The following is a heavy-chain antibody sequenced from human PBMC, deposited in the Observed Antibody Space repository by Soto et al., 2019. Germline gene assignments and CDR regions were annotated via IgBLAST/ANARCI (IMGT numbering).Heavy chain of an antibody. V-gene: IGHV3-30*18. J-gene: IGHJ6*02. CDR1: GFTFSSYG. CDR2: ISYDGSNE. CDR3: AKDLHSGRAAAGTGAYYYYGMDV. Sequence: QVQLVESGGGVVQPGRSLRLSCAASGFTFSSYGMHWVRQAPGKGLEWVAVISYDGSNEYYADSVKGRFTISRDNSKNTLYLQMNSLRAEDTAVYYCAKDLHSGRAAAGTGAYYYYGMDVWGQGTTVTVSS. D-gene: IGHD6-13*01.